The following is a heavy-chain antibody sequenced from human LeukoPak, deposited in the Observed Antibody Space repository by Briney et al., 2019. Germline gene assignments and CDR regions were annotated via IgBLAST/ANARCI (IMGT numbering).Heavy chain of an antibody. CDR3: ARSYYYGSGSYKS. D-gene: IGHD3-10*01. CDR1: GYTFTNYG. CDR2: ISAYNGNT. Sequence: GASVKVSCKASGYTFTNYGVSWVRQAPGPGLEWMGWISAYNGNTNYAQKLQGRVTMTTDTSTSTAYMELRRLRSGDTAVYYGARSYYYGSGSYKSWGQGTLVTVSS. V-gene: IGHV1-18*01. J-gene: IGHJ5*02.